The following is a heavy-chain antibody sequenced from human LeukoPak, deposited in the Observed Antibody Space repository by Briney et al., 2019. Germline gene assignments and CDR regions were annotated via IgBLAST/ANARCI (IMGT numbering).Heavy chain of an antibody. Sequence: GGSLRLSCAASGFTFSTYSMNWVRQAPGKGLEWVSSISSSSGYIYYADSVKGRFTISRDNAKNSLYMQMNSLRAEDTAVYYCARDLEVAAAPDFWGQGTLVTVSS. CDR2: ISSSSGYI. D-gene: IGHD2-15*01. CDR1: GFTFSTYS. CDR3: ARDLEVAAAPDF. J-gene: IGHJ4*02. V-gene: IGHV3-21*01.